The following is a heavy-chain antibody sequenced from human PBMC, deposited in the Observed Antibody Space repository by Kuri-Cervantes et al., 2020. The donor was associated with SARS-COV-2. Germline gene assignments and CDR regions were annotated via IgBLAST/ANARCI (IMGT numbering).Heavy chain of an antibody. CDR1: GFTFSGYS. CDR2: IDSSSYYI. D-gene: IGHD2-8*01. Sequence: GESLKISCAASGFTFSGYSMNWIRQAPGKGLEWVASIDSSSYYIYHADSVKGRLTISRDNSRNTLYLQMNSLRAEDTAVFYCARPDCTMNGVCFMDVWGQGTTVTVSS. J-gene: IGHJ6*02. CDR3: ARPDCTMNGVCFMDV. V-gene: IGHV3-21*01.